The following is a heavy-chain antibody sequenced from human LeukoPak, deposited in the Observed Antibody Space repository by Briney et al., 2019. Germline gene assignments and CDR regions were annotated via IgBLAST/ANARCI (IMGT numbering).Heavy chain of an antibody. CDR2: IYSSGST. D-gene: IGHD3-22*01. Sequence: SETLSLTCTVSGGSISGYYWTWIRQPAGKGLEWIGRIYSSGSTNYNPSLKSRVTMSVDTSKNQFSLKLTSVTAADTAVYYCARVGTSSGYYYADYWGQGTLVTVSS. J-gene: IGHJ4*02. CDR1: GGSISGYY. CDR3: ARVGTSSGYYYADY. V-gene: IGHV4-4*07.